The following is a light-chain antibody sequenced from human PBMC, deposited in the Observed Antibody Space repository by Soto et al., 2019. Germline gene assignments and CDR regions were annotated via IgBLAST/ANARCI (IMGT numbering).Light chain of an antibody. Sequence: DIPMTQSPSSLSASVGDRVTITCRASQSISSYLNWYQQKPGKAPKLLIYAASNLQSGVPSRFSGSGSGTDFTLTISSLQPEDFATYYCQQSYSTPLTFGAGTKVEIK. CDR3: QQSYSTPLT. CDR1: QSISSY. J-gene: IGKJ4*01. CDR2: AAS. V-gene: IGKV1-39*01.